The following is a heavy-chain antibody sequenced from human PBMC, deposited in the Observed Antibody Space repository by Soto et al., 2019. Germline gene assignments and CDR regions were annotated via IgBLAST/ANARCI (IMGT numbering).Heavy chain of an antibody. D-gene: IGHD6-19*01. CDR3: ASHYRRRGWEWATEPLFDY. J-gene: IGHJ4*02. CDR1: GGSISSYY. Sequence: SETLSLTCTVSGGSISSYYWSWIRQPPGKGLEWIGYIYYSGSTNCNPSLKSRVTISVDTPKNQFSLKLSSVTAADTAVYYCASHYRRRGWEWATEPLFDYWGQGTLVTVSS. V-gene: IGHV4-59*01. CDR2: IYYSGST.